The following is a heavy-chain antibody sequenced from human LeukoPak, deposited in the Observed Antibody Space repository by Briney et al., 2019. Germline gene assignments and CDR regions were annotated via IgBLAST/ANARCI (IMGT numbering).Heavy chain of an antibody. J-gene: IGHJ4*02. CDR2: ISGSGGST. V-gene: IGHV3-23*01. Sequence: GGSLRLSCAASGFTFSSYAMSWVRQAPGKGLEWISAISGSGGSTYYADSVKGRFTISRDNSKNTLYLQMNSLRAEDTAVYYCAKDNRRAHYFDYWGQGTLVTVSS. CDR1: GFTFSSYA. CDR3: AKDNRRAHYFDY.